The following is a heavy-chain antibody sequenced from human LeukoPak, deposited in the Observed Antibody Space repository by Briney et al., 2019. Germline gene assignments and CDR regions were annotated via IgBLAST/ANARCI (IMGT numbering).Heavy chain of an antibody. D-gene: IGHD3-22*01. CDR3: ARPAYYDSRGYYLSTSWFDP. Sequence: SETLSLTCTVSGGSISSSSYYWGWIRQPPGKGLEWIGSIYYSGSTYYNPSLKSRVTISVDTSKNQFSLKLSSVTAADTAVYYCARPAYYDSRGYYLSTSWFDPWGQGTLVTVSS. CDR1: GGSISSSSYY. J-gene: IGHJ5*02. V-gene: IGHV4-39*01. CDR2: IYYSGST.